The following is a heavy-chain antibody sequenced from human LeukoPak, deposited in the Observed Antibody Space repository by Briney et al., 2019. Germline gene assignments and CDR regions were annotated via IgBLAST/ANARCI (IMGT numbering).Heavy chain of an antibody. J-gene: IGHJ3*02. CDR2: IRSKAYGGTT. CDR3: TRDQIVVSADAFDI. V-gene: IGHV3-49*03. D-gene: IGHD3-22*01. CDR1: GFTFGDYA. Sequence: GGSLRLSCTASGFTFGDYAMSWFRQAPGKGLEWVGFIRSKAYGGTTEYAASVKGRFTISRDDSKSIAYLQMNSLKTEDTAVYYRTRDQIVVSADAFDIWGQGTMVTVSS.